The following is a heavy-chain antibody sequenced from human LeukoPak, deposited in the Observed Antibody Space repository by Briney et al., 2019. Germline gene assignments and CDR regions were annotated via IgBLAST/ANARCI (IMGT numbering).Heavy chain of an antibody. CDR1: GFTFSGSA. CDR3: ANSNYDFWSGSPN. D-gene: IGHD3-3*01. V-gene: IGHV3-73*01. J-gene: IGHJ4*02. CDR2: IRSKANSYAT. Sequence: PGGSLRLSCAASGFTFSGSAMHWVRQASGKGLEWVGRIRSKANSYATAYAASVKGRFTISRDDSKNTAYLQMNSLKTEDTAVYYCANSNYDFWSGSPNWGQGTLVTVSS.